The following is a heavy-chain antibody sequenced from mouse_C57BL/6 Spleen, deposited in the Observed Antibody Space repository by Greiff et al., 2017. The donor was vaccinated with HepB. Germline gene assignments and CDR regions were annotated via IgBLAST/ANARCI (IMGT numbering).Heavy chain of an antibody. Sequence: EVQRVESGGGLVQPGGSLKLSCAASGFTFSDYYMYWVRQTPEKRLEWVAYISNGGGSTYYPDTVKGRFTISRDNAKNTLYLQMSRLKSEDTAMYYCASLEFAYWGQGTLVTVSA. J-gene: IGHJ3*01. V-gene: IGHV5-12*01. CDR3: ASLEFAY. D-gene: IGHD2-10*02. CDR1: GFTFSDYY. CDR2: ISNGGGST.